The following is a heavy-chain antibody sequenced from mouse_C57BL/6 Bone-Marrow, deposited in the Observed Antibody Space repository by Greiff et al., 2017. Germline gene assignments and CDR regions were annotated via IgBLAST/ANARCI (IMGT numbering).Heavy chain of an antibody. CDR1: GYTFTDYY. Sequence: VQLQQSGPELVKPGASVKISCKASGYTFTDYYMNWVKQSHGKSLEWIGDINPNNGGTSYNQKFKGKATLTVDKSSSTAYMELRSLTSEDSAVYYYANSYYLDYWGQGTTLTVSS. V-gene: IGHV1-26*01. CDR2: INPNNGGT. CDR3: ANSYYLDY. J-gene: IGHJ2*01.